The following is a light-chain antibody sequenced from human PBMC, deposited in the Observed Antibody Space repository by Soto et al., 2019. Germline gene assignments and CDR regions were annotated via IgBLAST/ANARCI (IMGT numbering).Light chain of an antibody. V-gene: IGKV3-15*01. CDR1: QSVSSN. CDR2: GAS. Sequence: ETVMTQSPATLSVSPGERATLSCRASQSVSSNLAWYQQKPGQAPRLLIYGASTRDTGIPARFSGSGSGTEFTLTISSLQSEDFAVYYCQQYTHWPRTFGQGTKVDVK. CDR3: QQYTHWPRT. J-gene: IGKJ1*01.